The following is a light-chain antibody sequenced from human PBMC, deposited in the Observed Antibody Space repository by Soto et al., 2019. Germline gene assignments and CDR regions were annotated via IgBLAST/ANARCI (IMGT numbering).Light chain of an antibody. V-gene: IGKV3-20*01. Sequence: EIVLTQSPGTLSLSPGERATLSCRASQSVSSTSLAWYQQKPGQAPRLLIYGASRRATGIPDRFSGSGSGTDFTLTISRLEPEDFAVYYCQQYDTSPPYTFGQGTKVDTK. CDR2: GAS. CDR1: QSVSSTS. J-gene: IGKJ2*01. CDR3: QQYDTSPPYT.